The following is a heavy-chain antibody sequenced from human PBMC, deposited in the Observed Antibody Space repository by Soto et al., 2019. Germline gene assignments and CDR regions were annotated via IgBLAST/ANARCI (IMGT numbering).Heavy chain of an antibody. CDR3: ARALLRTIAVAGT. D-gene: IGHD6-19*01. Sequence: GGSLRLSCAASAFTFSSYGMHWVRQAPGKGLEWVAVISYDGSNKYYADSVKGRFTISRDNSKNTLYLQMNSLRAEDTAVYYCARALLRTIAVAGTWGQGTLVTVSS. CDR1: AFTFSSYG. CDR2: ISYDGSNK. J-gene: IGHJ4*02. V-gene: IGHV3-30*03.